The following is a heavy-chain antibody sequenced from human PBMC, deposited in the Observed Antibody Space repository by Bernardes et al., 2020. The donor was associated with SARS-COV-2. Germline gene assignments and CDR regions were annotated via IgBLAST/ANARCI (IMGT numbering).Heavy chain of an antibody. CDR3: ARVGIAVVVMDV. J-gene: IGHJ6*02. Sequence: SLRLTCTVSGDSISSGGNYWIWIRQHKGKGLEWIRYIYYTGNTYYNPSLKGRVTISVDTSENQFSLKLNSVTAADTAVYYCARVGIAVVVMDVWGQGTTVPVSS. V-gene: IGHV4-31*03. D-gene: IGHD2-2*01. CDR1: GDSISSGGNY. CDR2: IYYTGNT.